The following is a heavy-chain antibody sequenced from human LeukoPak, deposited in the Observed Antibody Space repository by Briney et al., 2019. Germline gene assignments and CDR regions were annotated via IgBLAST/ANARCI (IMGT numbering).Heavy chain of an antibody. CDR3: AREDPQTTVPEGMDV. J-gene: IGHJ6*02. CDR2: IYYRGTT. CDR1: GGSNSYYY. Sequence: SETLSLTCTVSGGSNSYYYWSWIRQSPGKGLEWIGYIYYRGTTNYNPSLKSRVTISVDTSKNQFSLQLRSVTAADTAVYYCAREDPQTTVPEGMDVWGQGTTVTVSS. D-gene: IGHD4-17*01. V-gene: IGHV4-59*01.